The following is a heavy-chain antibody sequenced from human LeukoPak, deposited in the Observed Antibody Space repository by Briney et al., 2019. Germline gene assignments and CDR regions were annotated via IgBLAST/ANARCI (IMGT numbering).Heavy chain of an antibody. Sequence: ASQTLSLTCTVSGGSISSGDYYWSWIRQPPGKGLEWIGYIYYSGSTNYNPSLKSRVTISVDTSKNQFSLKLSSVTAADTAVYYCARHGPGVYYYGSGSFDYWGQGTLVTVSS. CDR1: GGSISSGDYY. V-gene: IGHV4-30-4*01. CDR2: IYYSGST. J-gene: IGHJ4*02. D-gene: IGHD3-10*01. CDR3: ARHGPGVYYYGSGSFDY.